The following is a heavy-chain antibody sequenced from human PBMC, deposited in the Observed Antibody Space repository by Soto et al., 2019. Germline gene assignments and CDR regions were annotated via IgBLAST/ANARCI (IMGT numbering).Heavy chain of an antibody. CDR2: IYYSGST. D-gene: IGHD2-15*01. Sequence: SETLSLTCTVSGGSISSSSHSWGWILHPPGKGLECIGNIYYSGSTYYNPSLQSRVTISVDTSENQFSLKLSSVTAADTAVYYCARQISYCSGGSCYHGWFDPWGQGTLVTVSS. CDR1: GGSISSSSHS. CDR3: ARQISYCSGGSCYHGWFDP. J-gene: IGHJ5*02. V-gene: IGHV4-39*01.